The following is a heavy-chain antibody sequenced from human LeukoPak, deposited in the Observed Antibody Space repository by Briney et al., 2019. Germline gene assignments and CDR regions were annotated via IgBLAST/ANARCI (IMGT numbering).Heavy chain of an antibody. CDR3: AREVWGSGSYYDYYYYYYMDV. J-gene: IGHJ6*03. CDR1: GGSISSSSYY. D-gene: IGHD3-10*01. CDR2: IYYSGST. Sequence: SETLSLTCTVSGGSISSSSYYWGWIRQPPGKGLEWIGSIYYSGSTYYNPSLKSRVTISVDTSKNQFSLKLSSVTAADTAVYYCAREVWGSGSYYDYYYYYYMDVWGKGTTVTVSS. V-gene: IGHV4-39*07.